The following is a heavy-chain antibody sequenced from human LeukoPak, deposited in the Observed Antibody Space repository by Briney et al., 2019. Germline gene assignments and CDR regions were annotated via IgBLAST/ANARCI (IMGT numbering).Heavy chain of an antibody. Sequence: SETLSLTCTVSGGSISSYYWSWIRQPAGKGLEWIGRIYTSGSTNYNPSPTGSTNYNPSLKSRVTMSLDTSKNQFSLKLSSVTAADTAVYYCARDQGVGPLYYFDYWGQGALVTVSS. CDR1: GGSISSYY. D-gene: IGHD3-10*01. CDR3: ARDQGVGPLYYFDY. V-gene: IGHV4-4*07. CDR2: IYTSGSTNYNPSPTGST. J-gene: IGHJ4*02.